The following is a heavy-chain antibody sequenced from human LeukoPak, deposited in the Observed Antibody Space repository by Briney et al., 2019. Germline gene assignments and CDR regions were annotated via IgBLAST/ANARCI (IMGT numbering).Heavy chain of an antibody. D-gene: IGHD3-22*01. CDR2: IYTSGST. J-gene: IGHJ4*02. CDR3: ARDYYDSSGYYYE. V-gene: IGHV4-4*07. CDR1: GGSISSYY. Sequence: SSETLSLTCTVSGGSISSYYWSWIRQPAGKGLEWIGRIYTSGSTNYNPSLKSRVTISVDKSKNQFSLKLSSVTATDTAVYYCARDYYDSSGYYYEWGQGTLVTVSS.